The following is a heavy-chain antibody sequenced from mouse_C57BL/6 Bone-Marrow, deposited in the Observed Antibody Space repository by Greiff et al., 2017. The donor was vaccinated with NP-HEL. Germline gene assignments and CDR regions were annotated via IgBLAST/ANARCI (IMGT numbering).Heavy chain of an antibody. J-gene: IGHJ2*01. CDR3: ARYDSYYPYYFDY. CDR2: IDPSDSYT. D-gene: IGHD2-3*01. CDR1: GYTFTSYW. V-gene: IGHV1-50*01. Sequence: QVQLQQPGAELVKPGASVKLSCKASGYTFTSYWMQWVKQRPGQGLEWIGEIDPSDSYTNYNQKFKGKATLTVDTSSSTAYMQLSSLTSEDSAVYYCARYDSYYPYYFDYWGQGTTLTVSS.